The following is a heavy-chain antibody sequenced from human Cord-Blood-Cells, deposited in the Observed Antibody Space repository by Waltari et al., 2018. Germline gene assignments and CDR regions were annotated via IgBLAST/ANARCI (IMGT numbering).Heavy chain of an antibody. CDR2: IKQDGSEK. CDR1: GFTFSSYL. V-gene: IGHV3-7*01. J-gene: IGHJ5*02. CDR3: ARDADGWFDP. Sequence: EVQLVESGGGLVQPGGSLRLSCAASGFTFSSYLMSWVRQAPGKGLEWVANIKQDGSEKYYVDSVKGRFTISRDNAKNSLYLQMNSLRAEDTAVYYCARDADGWFDPWGQGTLVTVSS.